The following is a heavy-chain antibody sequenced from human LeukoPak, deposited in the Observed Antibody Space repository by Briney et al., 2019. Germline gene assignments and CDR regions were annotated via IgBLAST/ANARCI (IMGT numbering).Heavy chain of an antibody. CDR1: GFTFSSYS. Sequence: GGSLRLFCAASGFTFSSYSMNWVRQAPGKGLEWVSYISSSSSYIYYADSVKGRFTISRDNAKNSLYLQMNSLRAEDTAVYYCARRYDSNAFDIWGQGTMVTVSS. J-gene: IGHJ3*02. V-gene: IGHV3-21*01. CDR3: ARRYDSNAFDI. CDR2: ISSSSSYI. D-gene: IGHD3-22*01.